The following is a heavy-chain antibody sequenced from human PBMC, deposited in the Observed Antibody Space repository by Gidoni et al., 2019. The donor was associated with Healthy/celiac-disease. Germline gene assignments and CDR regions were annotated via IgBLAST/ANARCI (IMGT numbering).Heavy chain of an antibody. CDR1: GCTFGSYA. CDR3: ASTPGMATTYFFDY. V-gene: IGHV3-23*01. J-gene: IGHJ4*02. D-gene: IGHD5-12*01. CDR2: ISGSGGST. Sequence: EVQLLESGGGLVQPGGSLRLSCAASGCTFGSYAMGWVRQAPGKGPECVSAISGSGGSTYYADSVKGRFTISRDNSKNTLYLQMNSLRAEDTAVYYCASTPGMATTYFFDYWGQGTLVTVSS.